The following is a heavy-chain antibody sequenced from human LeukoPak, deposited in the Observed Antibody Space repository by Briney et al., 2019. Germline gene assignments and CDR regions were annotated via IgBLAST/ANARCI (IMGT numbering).Heavy chain of an antibody. J-gene: IGHJ4*02. CDR1: GYSFTSYW. D-gene: IGHD3-9*01. V-gene: IGHV5-51*01. CDR2: IYPPESNT. CDR3: ARRTSMTGNPFDY. Sequence: ESLKISCNGSGYSFTSYWIAWVRQMPGKGLEGMGIIYPPESNTLYSPSFQGQVTISTDKSISTAYLQWSSLKASDTAMYYCARRTSMTGNPFDYWGQGSLVTVSS.